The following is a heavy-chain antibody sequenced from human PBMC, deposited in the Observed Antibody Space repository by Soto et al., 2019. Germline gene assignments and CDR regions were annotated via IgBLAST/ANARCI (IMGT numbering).Heavy chain of an antibody. V-gene: IGHV3-33*01. J-gene: IGHJ4*02. D-gene: IGHD5-12*01. Sequence: QVQLVESGGGVVQPGRSLRLSCAASGFTFSSYGIHWVRQAPGKGLEWVAVIWYDGSNKYYADSVKGRFTISRDNSKNTLYLQMSSLRAEDTAVYYCARDLKSTPRGPLDYWGQGTLVTVSS. CDR2: IWYDGSNK. CDR1: GFTFSSYG. CDR3: ARDLKSTPRGPLDY.